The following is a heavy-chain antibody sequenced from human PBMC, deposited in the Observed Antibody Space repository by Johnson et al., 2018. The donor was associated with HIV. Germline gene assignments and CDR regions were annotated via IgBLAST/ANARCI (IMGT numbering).Heavy chain of an antibody. J-gene: IGHJ3*02. CDR2: INWNGGST. CDR3: ACSQVWWAPGDAFDI. Sequence: VQLVESGGGVVRPGGSLRLSCAASGFTFDDYGMSWVRQAPGKGLEWVSGINWNGGSTGYADSVKGRFTISRDNAKNSLHLQMNSLRAEDTAVYCCACSQVWWAPGDAFDIWGQGTMVTVSS. D-gene: IGHD2-21*01. CDR1: GFTFDDYG. V-gene: IGHV3-20*04.